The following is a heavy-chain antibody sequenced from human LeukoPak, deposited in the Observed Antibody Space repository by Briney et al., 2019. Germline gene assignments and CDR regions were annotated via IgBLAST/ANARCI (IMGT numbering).Heavy chain of an antibody. CDR2: ISSYNGNT. Sequence: ASVKVSCKASGYXFTSYGINWVRQAPGQGLEWMGWISSYNGNTNYAQELQGRVTMTTDTSTNTAYMELRSLRSDDTAVYYCARDSRLTGGMDVWGQGTTVTVSS. D-gene: IGHD2-21*02. V-gene: IGHV1-18*01. CDR3: ARDSRLTGGMDV. J-gene: IGHJ6*02. CDR1: GYXFTSYG.